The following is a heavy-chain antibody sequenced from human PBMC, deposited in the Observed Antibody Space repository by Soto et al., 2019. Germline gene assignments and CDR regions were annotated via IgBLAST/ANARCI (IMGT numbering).Heavy chain of an antibody. CDR3: ARAGGGAYYYDSSGYPLGWFDP. J-gene: IGHJ5*02. CDR1: GGTFSSYA. CDR2: IIPIFGTA. Sequence: QVQLVQSGAEVKKPGSSVKVSCKASGGTFSSYAISWVRQAPGQGLEWMGGIIPIFGTANYAQTFQGRVTITADESTSTAYMELSSLRSEDTAVYYCARAGGGAYYYDSSGYPLGWFDPWGQGTLVTVSS. V-gene: IGHV1-69*01. D-gene: IGHD3-22*01.